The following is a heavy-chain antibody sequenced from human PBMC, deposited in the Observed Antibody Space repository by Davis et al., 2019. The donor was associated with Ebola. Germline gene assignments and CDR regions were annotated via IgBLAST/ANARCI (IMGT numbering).Heavy chain of an antibody. V-gene: IGHV3-48*01. Sequence: GESLKISCAASGFTFSSYSMNWVRQAPGKGLEWISYIGPSSNNIYYADSVKGRFTISRDNAKNSLYLQMNSLRAEDTAVYYCARALAEGDFYYYYYGMDVWGQGTTVTVSS. CDR2: IGPSSNNI. J-gene: IGHJ6*02. D-gene: IGHD3-3*02. CDR1: GFTFSSYS. CDR3: ARALAEGDFYYYYYGMDV.